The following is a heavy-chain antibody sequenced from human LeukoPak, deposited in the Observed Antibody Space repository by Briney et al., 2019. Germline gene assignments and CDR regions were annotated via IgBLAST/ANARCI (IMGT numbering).Heavy chain of an antibody. CDR2: MKEDGSEI. CDR3: ARAPREWLLGYYFDY. Sequence: GGSLRLSCAASGFTFSTYWMTWVRQAPGKGLEWVANMKEDGSEIYYVDSVKGRFTISRDNAKNSLYLQMNSLRAEDTAVYYCARAPREWLLGYYFDYWVQGTLVTVSS. J-gene: IGHJ4*02. CDR1: GFTFSTYW. D-gene: IGHD3-3*01. V-gene: IGHV3-7*01.